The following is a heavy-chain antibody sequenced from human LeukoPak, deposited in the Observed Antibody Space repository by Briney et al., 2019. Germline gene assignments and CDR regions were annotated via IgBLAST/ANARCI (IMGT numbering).Heavy chain of an antibody. Sequence: SETLSLTCTVSGYSISSGYSWGWIRQPPGKGLEWIGSIYHSGSTYYNPSLKSRVTISVDTSKNQFSLRLNSVTAADTAMYYCAKSGGYGLIDYWGQGTRVTVSS. V-gene: IGHV4-38-2*02. CDR2: IYHSGST. CDR3: AKSGGYGLIDY. D-gene: IGHD1-26*01. CDR1: GYSISSGYS. J-gene: IGHJ4*02.